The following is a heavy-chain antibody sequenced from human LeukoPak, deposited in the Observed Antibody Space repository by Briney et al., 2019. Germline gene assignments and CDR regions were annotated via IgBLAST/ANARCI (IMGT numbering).Heavy chain of an antibody. D-gene: IGHD3-10*01. CDR3: ARDGDGSGSYYTQYWYFDL. CDR2: MYTSGST. Sequence: SETLSLTCTVSGGSISSYYWSWIRQPAGKGLEWIGRMYTSGSTNYNPSLKSRVTMSVDTSKNQFSLKLSSVTAADTAVYYCARDGDGSGSYYTQYWYFDLWGRGTLVTVSS. V-gene: IGHV4-4*07. J-gene: IGHJ2*01. CDR1: GGSISSYY.